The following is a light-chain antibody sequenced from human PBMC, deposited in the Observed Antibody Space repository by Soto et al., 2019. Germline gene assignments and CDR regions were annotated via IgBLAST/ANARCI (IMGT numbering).Light chain of an antibody. J-gene: IGKJ1*01. CDR2: WAS. CDR3: HQYYTTPRT. CDR1: QSVLHSSNNKNY. V-gene: IGKV4-1*01. Sequence: DIVMTQSPDSLAVSLGERATINCKSSQSVLHSSNNKNYLAWYQQKPGQPPKLLIYWASTRESGVPDRFSGSETPTDYPLTISRVQAEDVTVYYCHQYYTTPRTFGQGNKVEIK.